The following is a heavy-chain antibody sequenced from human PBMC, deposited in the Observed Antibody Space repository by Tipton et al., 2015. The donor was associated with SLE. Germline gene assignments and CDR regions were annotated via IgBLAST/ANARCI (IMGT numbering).Heavy chain of an antibody. D-gene: IGHD3-3*01. CDR3: AKGGSGYQAFDI. CDR1: GFTSSSYA. Sequence: SLRLSCAASGFTSSSYAMSWVRQAPGKGLEWVSVIYSGGSSTYYADSVKGRFTISRDNSKNTLYLQMNSLRAEDTAVYYCAKGGSGYQAFDIWGQGTMVTVSS. V-gene: IGHV3-23*03. CDR2: IYSGGSST. J-gene: IGHJ3*02.